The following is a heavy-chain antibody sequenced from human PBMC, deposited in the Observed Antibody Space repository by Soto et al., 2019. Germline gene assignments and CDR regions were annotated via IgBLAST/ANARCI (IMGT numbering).Heavy chain of an antibody. CDR1: GYTFTSYG. CDR3: ARDLDVSGPDQDAFDI. V-gene: IGHV1-18*01. Sequence: ASVKVSCKASGYTFTSYGISWVRQAPGQGLEWMGWISAYNGNTNYAQKLQGRVTMTTDTSTSTAYMELRSLRSDDTAVYYCARDLDVSGPDQDAFDIWGQGTMVTVSS. D-gene: IGHD2-15*01. J-gene: IGHJ3*02. CDR2: ISAYNGNT.